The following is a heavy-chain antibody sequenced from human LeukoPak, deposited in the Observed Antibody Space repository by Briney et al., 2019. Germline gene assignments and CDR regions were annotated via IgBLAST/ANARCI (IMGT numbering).Heavy chain of an antibody. CDR1: GYTFTCYY. D-gene: IGHD2-2*02. Sequence: GASVKVSCKASGYTFTCYYMHWVRQAPGQGLEWMGWINPNSGGTNYAQKFQGRVTMTRDTSISTAYMELSRLRSDDTAVYYCARQCSSTSCYSGQNDYWGQGTLVSVSS. V-gene: IGHV1-2*02. J-gene: IGHJ4*02. CDR2: INPNSGGT. CDR3: ARQCSSTSCYSGQNDY.